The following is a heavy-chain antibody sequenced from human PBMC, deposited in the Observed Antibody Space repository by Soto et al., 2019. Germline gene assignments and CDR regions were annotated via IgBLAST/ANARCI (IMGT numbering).Heavy chain of an antibody. V-gene: IGHV3-30*18. Sequence: PGGSLRLSCAASGFTFSSYCMHWVRQAPGKGLEWVAVISYDGSNKYYADSVKGRFTISRDNSKNTLYLQMNSLRAEDTAVYYCAKYYYDSSGYSHDAFDIWGQGTMVTVSS. D-gene: IGHD3-22*01. CDR1: GFTFSSYC. CDR3: AKYYYDSSGYSHDAFDI. J-gene: IGHJ3*02. CDR2: ISYDGSNK.